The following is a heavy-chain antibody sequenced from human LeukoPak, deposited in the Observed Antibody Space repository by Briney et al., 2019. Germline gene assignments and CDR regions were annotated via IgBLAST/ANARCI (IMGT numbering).Heavy chain of an antibody. CDR2: INHSGST. V-gene: IGHV4-34*01. CDR3: ARGGRLQLRIPEDY. CDR1: GGSFSGYY. D-gene: IGHD1-14*01. Sequence: SETLSLTCAVYGGSFSGYYWSWIRQPPGKGLEWIGEINHSGSTNYNPSLKSRVTISVDTSKNQFSLKLSSVTAADTAVYYCARGGRLQLRIPEDYWGQGTLVTVSS. J-gene: IGHJ4*02.